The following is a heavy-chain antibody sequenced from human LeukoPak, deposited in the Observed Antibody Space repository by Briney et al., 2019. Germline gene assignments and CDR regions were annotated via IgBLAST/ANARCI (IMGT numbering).Heavy chain of an antibody. Sequence: SETLSLTCTVSGGSMNNYYWSWIRQSPGKGLEWVGYIYHTGSAAYRPSLKSRVTLSLDTSKNQFSLRLNSVTAADTAVYYCARGRGDSKGTSFDFWGQGTLVTVSS. CDR1: GGSMNNYY. J-gene: IGHJ4*02. CDR3: ARGRGDSKGTSFDF. V-gene: IGHV4-59*01. D-gene: IGHD3-22*01. CDR2: IYHTGSA.